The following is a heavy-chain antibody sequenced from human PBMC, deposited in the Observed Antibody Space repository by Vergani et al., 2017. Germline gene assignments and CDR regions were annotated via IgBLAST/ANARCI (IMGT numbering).Heavy chain of an antibody. Sequence: EVQLLESGGGLVQPGGSLRLSCAASGFTFSSYAMSWVRQAPGKGLEWVSVISGSGGSTYYADSVKGRFTISRDNSKNTLYLQMNSLRAEDTAVYYCAKGQGSYIVALYYFDYWGQGTLVTVSS. CDR1: GFTFSSYA. CDR3: AKGQGSYIVALYYFDY. CDR2: ISGSGGST. J-gene: IGHJ4*02. V-gene: IGHV3-23*01. D-gene: IGHD2-15*01.